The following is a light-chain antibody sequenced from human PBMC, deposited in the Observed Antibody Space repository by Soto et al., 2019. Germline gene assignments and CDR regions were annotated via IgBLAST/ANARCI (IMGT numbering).Light chain of an antibody. J-gene: IGKJ5*01. Sequence: EIVMTQSPATLSVSPGERATLSCRASQTVSSNLAWYQQKPGQAPRLLIYGASTRATGIPARFSGSESGTDFTLTISRLEPEDFAVYYCQQYGSSPITFGQGTRMEIK. CDR2: GAS. CDR1: QTVSSN. V-gene: IGKV3-15*01. CDR3: QQYGSSPIT.